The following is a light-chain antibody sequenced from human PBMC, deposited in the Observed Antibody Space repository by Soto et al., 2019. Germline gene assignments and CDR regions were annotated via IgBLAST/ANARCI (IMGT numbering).Light chain of an antibody. CDR3: LQDYNYPRT. V-gene: IGKV1-6*01. Sequence: AIQMTQSPSSLSASVGDRVTITCRASQDIRNELAWYQQNPGKAPKLLIYAASYLQSGVPSRFRGAGSGTDFTLTISSLQPEDFATYDCLQDYNYPRTFGQGTKVEIK. CDR2: AAS. J-gene: IGKJ1*01. CDR1: QDIRNE.